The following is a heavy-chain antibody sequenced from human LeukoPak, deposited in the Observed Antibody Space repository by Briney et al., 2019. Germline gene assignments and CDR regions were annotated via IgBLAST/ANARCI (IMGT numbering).Heavy chain of an antibody. CDR3: ARHVRRPTTGIDY. Sequence: SETLSLTCTVSGGSISSGGYYWSWIRQHPGKGLEWIGYIYYSGSTYYNPSLKSRVTISVGTSKNQFSLKLSSVTAADTAVYYCARHVRRPTTGIDYWGQGTLVTVSS. CDR2: IYYSGST. CDR1: GGSISSGGYY. V-gene: IGHV4-31*03. D-gene: IGHD1-14*01. J-gene: IGHJ4*02.